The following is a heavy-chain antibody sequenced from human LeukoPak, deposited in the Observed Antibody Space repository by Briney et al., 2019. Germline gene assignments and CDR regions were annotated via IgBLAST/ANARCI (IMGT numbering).Heavy chain of an antibody. Sequence: GASVKVSCKPSGYSFNDSYMQWVRQAPGQGLKWMGWINPKTGDTKYAQTFQGRVTMTRDTSIRTTYMELSSLRSDDTAIYYGGIEATAIGVVIVRVAYWGQGTLVSVSS. CDR2: INPKTGDT. CDR1: GYSFNDSY. J-gene: IGHJ4*02. CDR3: GIEATAIGVVIVRVAY. V-gene: IGHV1-2*02. D-gene: IGHD3-16*02.